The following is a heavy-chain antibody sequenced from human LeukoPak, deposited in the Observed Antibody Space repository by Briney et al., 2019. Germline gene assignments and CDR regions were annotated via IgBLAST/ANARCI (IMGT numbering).Heavy chain of an antibody. CDR2: IYYSGGT. CDR1: GGSISSGGYY. V-gene: IGHV4-31*03. Sequence: SETLSLTCTVSGGSISSGGYYWSWIRQHPGKGLEWIGYIYYSGGTYYSPSLKGRVTISVDTSNNQFSLKLSSVAAADTAVYYCARYGGDSRGNWFDPWGQGTLVTVSS. J-gene: IGHJ5*02. CDR3: ARYGGDSRGNWFDP. D-gene: IGHD4-23*01.